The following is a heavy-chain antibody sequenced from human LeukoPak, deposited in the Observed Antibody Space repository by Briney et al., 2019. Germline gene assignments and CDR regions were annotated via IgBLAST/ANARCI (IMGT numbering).Heavy chain of an antibody. J-gene: IGHJ4*02. Sequence: PSETLSLTCAVYGGSFSGYYWSWIRQPPGKGLEWIGEINHSGSTNYNPSLKSRVTISVDTSKNQFSLKLSSVTAADTAVYYCARRRIGGYSYGPKSPTSDYWGQGTLVTVSP. V-gene: IGHV4-34*01. CDR3: ARRRIGGYSYGPKSPTSDY. CDR2: INHSGST. CDR1: GGSFSGYY. D-gene: IGHD5-18*01.